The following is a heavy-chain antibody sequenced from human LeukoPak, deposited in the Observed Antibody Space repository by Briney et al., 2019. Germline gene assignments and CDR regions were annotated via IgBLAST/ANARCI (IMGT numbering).Heavy chain of an antibody. CDR2: ISYDGSNK. Sequence: GGFLRLSCAASGFTFSSYGMHWVRKAPGKGLEWVAVISYDGSNKYYADSVKGRFTISRDNSKNTLYLQMNSLRAEDTAVYYCAKNPPPYSSSWYSSTFDYWGQGTLVTVSS. V-gene: IGHV3-30*18. CDR3: AKNPPPYSSSWYSSTFDY. CDR1: GFTFSSYG. J-gene: IGHJ4*02. D-gene: IGHD6-13*01.